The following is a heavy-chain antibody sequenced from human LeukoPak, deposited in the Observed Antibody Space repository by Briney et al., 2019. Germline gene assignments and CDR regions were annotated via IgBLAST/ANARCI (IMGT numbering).Heavy chain of an antibody. CDR1: GITVSPNY. D-gene: IGHD3-16*01. CDR2: IYRHSGT. V-gene: IGHV3-66*01. CDR3: ARDVIYASEIYSYGDS. J-gene: IGHJ4*02. Sequence: GGSLRLSCAASGITVSPNYVSWVRQAPGKGLEWGSVIYRHSGTAYADSVQGRFSISRDNSKNTVDLQMNSLRAEDTAVYYCARDVIYASEIYSYGDSWGQGTLVTVSS.